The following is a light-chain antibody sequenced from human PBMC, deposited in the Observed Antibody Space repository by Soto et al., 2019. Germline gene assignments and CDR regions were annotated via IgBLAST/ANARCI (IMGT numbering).Light chain of an antibody. CDR1: SSNIGAGYD. CDR2: DNK. CDR3: QSYDSSLRGV. Sequence: QPVLTQPPSVSGAPGQTVTISCTGSSSNIGAGYDVHWYQQLPGTAPKLLIYDNKRRPSGVPDRFSGSKSGTSASLAITGLQAEDEADYYCQSYDSSLRGVFGGGTKLTVL. V-gene: IGLV1-40*01. J-gene: IGLJ2*01.